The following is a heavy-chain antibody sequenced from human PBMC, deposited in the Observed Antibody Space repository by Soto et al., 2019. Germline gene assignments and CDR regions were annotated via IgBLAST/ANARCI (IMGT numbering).Heavy chain of an antibody. J-gene: IGHJ4*02. D-gene: IGHD4-17*01. V-gene: IGHV3-30-3*01. CDR1: GFTFSSYA. CDR3: AREIYGDYEENY. CDR2: ISYDGSNK. Sequence: QVQLVESGGGVVQPGRSLRLSCAASGFTFSSYAMHWVRQAPGKGLAWVAVISYDGSNKYYADSVKGRFTISRDNSKNTLYLQMNSLRAEDTAVYYCAREIYGDYEENYWGQGTLVTVSS.